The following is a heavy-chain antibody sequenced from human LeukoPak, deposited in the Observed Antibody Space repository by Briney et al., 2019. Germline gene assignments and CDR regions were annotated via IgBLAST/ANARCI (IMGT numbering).Heavy chain of an antibody. CDR3: ATAGAFYFQN. J-gene: IGHJ4*02. V-gene: IGHV3-74*01. CDR1: GFTFSTTW. CDR2: IDGDARTI. D-gene: IGHD1-1*01. Sequence: PGGSLRPSCAASGFTFSTTWVHWVRQAPGQGLVWVSRIDGDARTIDYADSVKGRFIISRDNAKNTLYLQMNSLRPEDTAVYYCATAGAFYFQNWGQGTLVTVSS.